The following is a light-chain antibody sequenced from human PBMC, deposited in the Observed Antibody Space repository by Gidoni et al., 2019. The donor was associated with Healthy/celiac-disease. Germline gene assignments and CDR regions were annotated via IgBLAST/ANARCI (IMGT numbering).Light chain of an antibody. CDR1: QGISSY. Sequence: AIRMTQSPSSFSASTGDRVTITCRASQGISSYLAWYQQKPGKAPKLLIYAASTLQSGVPSRFSGSGSGTDFTLTISCLQSEDFATYYCQQYYSYPRITFXQXTRLEIK. V-gene: IGKV1-8*01. CDR2: AAS. J-gene: IGKJ5*01. CDR3: QQYYSYPRIT.